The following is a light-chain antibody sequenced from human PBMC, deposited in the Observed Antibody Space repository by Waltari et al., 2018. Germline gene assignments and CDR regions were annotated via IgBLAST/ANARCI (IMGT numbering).Light chain of an antibody. CDR3: QQYASSPWT. Sequence: EIVLTQSPGTLSLSPGERATLSCRASQSVSSNYLAWFQQKPGQAPRLLIYGASSRATGIPDRFSGSGSGTDFTLTISRLEPEDFAIYSCQQYASSPWTFGQGTRVEIK. J-gene: IGKJ1*01. CDR1: QSVSSNY. CDR2: GAS. V-gene: IGKV3-20*01.